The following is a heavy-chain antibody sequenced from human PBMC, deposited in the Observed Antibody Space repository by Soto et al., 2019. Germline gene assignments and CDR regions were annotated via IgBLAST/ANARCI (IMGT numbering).Heavy chain of an antibody. V-gene: IGHV3-30-3*01. CDR1: GFTFSSYA. CDR3: ARVLLRYFEGALDY. D-gene: IGHD3-9*01. J-gene: IGHJ4*02. Sequence: QVQLVESGGGVVQPGRSLRLSCAASGFTFSSYAMHWVRQAPGKGLEWVAVISYDGSNKYYADSVKGRFTISRDNSKNTLYLQMNSLRAEDTAVYYCARVLLRYFEGALDYWGQGTLVTVSS. CDR2: ISYDGSNK.